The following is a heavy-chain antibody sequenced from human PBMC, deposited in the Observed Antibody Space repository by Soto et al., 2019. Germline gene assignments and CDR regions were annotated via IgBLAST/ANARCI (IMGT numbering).Heavy chain of an antibody. J-gene: IGHJ4*02. V-gene: IGHV3-48*03. D-gene: IGHD6-19*01. CDR3: ARVGAGGWDIPFDF. CDR1: GFTFNTYE. CDR2: ISDGGHTI. Sequence: GGSLRLSCAASGFTFNTYEMTWVRQAPGKGLEWIAYISDGGHTIHYAASVKGRFTISRDSAENSLYLQMDSLRADDTALYYCARVGAGGWDIPFDFWGQGTLVTVSS.